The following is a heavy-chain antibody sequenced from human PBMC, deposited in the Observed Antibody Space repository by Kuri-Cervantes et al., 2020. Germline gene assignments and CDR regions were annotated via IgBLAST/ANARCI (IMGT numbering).Heavy chain of an antibody. CDR2: INHSGST. D-gene: IGHD5-18*01. J-gene: IGHJ4*02. Sequence: GSLRLSCAVSGYSISSGYYWGWIRQPPGKGLEWIGEINHSGSTNYNPSLRSRVTISVDTSKNQFSLKLSSVTAADTAVYYCELTDTAMIPAYFFDYWGQGTLVTVSS. CDR3: ELTDTAMIPAYFFDY. V-gene: IGHV4-38-2*01. CDR1: GYSISSGYY.